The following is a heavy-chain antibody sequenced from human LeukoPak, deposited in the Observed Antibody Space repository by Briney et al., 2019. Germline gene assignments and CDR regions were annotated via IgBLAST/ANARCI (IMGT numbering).Heavy chain of an antibody. CDR2: IWYDGSKK. CDR3: ARDEAVMTTVLSDAFDI. CDR1: GFNPSDNW. Sequence: AGGSLRLSCAASGFNPSDNWMSWVRQAPGKGLEWVALIWYDGSKKFYTDSAKGRFTISRDNSKNTLYLQMNSLRAEDTAVYYCARDEAVMTTVLSDAFDIWGQGTMVTVSS. D-gene: IGHD4-17*01. J-gene: IGHJ3*02. V-gene: IGHV3-33*08.